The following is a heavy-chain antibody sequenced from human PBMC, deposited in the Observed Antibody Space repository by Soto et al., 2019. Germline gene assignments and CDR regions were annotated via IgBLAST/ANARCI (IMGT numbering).Heavy chain of an antibody. Sequence: GGSLRLSCAASGFTFSSYWMSWVRQAPGKGLEWVANIKQDGSEKYYVDSVKGRFTISRDNAKNSLYLQMNSLRAEDTAVYYCATIPLWTYDSSGYYRDFDYWGQGTLVTVSS. V-gene: IGHV3-7*05. D-gene: IGHD3-22*01. CDR1: GFTFSSYW. CDR2: IKQDGSEK. J-gene: IGHJ4*02. CDR3: ATIPLWTYDSSGYYRDFDY.